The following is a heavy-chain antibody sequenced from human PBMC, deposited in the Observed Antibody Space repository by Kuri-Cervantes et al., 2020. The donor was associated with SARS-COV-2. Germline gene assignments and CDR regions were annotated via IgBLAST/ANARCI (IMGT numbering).Heavy chain of an antibody. CDR2: IYYSGST. CDR1: GGSISSNSYY. D-gene: IGHD3-10*01. Sequence: SETLSLTCTVSGGSISSNSYYWGWIRQPPGKGLEWIGSIYYSGSTYYNPSLKSRVTISVDTSKNQFSLTLSSVTAADTAVYYCARYYNEGYFDYWGRGTLVTVSS. V-gene: IGHV4-39*01. J-gene: IGHJ4*02. CDR3: ARYYNEGYFDY.